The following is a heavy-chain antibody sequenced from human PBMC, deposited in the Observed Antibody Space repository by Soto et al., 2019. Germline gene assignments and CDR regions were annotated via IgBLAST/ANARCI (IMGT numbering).Heavy chain of an antibody. CDR2: ISAYNGNT. V-gene: IGHV1-18*01. CDR3: ARFMTYYYDSSGYYASD. CDR1: GYTFTSYG. J-gene: IGHJ4*02. D-gene: IGHD3-22*01. Sequence: QVQLVQSGAEVKKPGASVKVSCKASGYTFTSYGISWVRQTPGQGLEWMGWISAYNGNTNYAQKLQGRVTMTTDTSTSTAYMELRSLRSDDTAVYYCARFMTYYYDSSGYYASDWGQGTLVTVSS.